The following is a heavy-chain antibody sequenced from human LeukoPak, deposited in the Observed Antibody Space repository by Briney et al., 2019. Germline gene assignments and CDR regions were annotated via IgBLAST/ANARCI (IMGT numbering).Heavy chain of an antibody. CDR3: AKAAVGTVIDY. CDR2: ISSSSSYI. Sequence: GGSLRLSCAASGFTFSSYSMNWVRQAPGKGLEWVSSISSSSSYIYYADSVKGRFTIPRDNAKNSLYLQMNSLRAEDTAVYYCAKAAVGTVIDYWGQGTLVTVSS. D-gene: IGHD6-13*01. V-gene: IGHV3-21*01. J-gene: IGHJ4*02. CDR1: GFTFSSYS.